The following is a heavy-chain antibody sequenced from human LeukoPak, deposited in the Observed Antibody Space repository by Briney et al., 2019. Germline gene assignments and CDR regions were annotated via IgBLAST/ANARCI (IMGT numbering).Heavy chain of an antibody. Sequence: ASVKVSCKASGYTFTSYGISWVRQAPGQGLEWMGWISAYNGNTNYAQKLQGRVTMTTDTSTSTAYMELSRLRSDDTAVYYCARATYYYDSSGPQLDYWGQGTLVTVSS. V-gene: IGHV1-18*01. CDR3: ARATYYYDSSGPQLDY. D-gene: IGHD3-22*01. CDR1: GYTFTSYG. J-gene: IGHJ4*02. CDR2: ISAYNGNT.